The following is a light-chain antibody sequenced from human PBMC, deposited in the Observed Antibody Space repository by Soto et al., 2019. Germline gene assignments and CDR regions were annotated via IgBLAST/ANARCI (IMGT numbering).Light chain of an antibody. CDR3: GSYAGTTKAV. V-gene: IGLV2-8*01. J-gene: IGLJ3*02. CDR1: SSDVGGYNY. Sequence: QSVLTQPPSASGSPGQSVTISCSGTSSDVGGYNYVSWYQQQPGKAPKLMIYEVNKRPSGVPDRFSGSKSGNTASLTVSGLQADDEPDYYCGSYAGTTKAVFGGGTQLTVL. CDR2: EVN.